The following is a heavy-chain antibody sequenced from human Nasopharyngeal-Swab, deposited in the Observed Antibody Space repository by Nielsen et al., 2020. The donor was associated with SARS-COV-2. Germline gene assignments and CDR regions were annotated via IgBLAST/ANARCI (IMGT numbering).Heavy chain of an antibody. D-gene: IGHD3-22*01. J-gene: IGHJ4*02. CDR2: IWYGGSEK. Sequence: GESLKISCAASGFTFNNYGMHWVRQAPGKELEWVAVIWYGGSEKHYADSVRGRFAISRDNPKNTLYLQMNSLRAEDTAIYYCGRDRYYDSSGFDYWGQGTLVSVSS. V-gene: IGHV3-33*01. CDR3: GRDRYYDSSGFDY. CDR1: GFTFNNYG.